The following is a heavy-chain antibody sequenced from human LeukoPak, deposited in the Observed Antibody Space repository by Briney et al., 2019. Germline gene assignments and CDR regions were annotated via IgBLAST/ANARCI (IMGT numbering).Heavy chain of an antibody. Sequence: LETLSLTCTVSGGSISSYYWSWIRQPAGKGLEWIGRIYTSGSTNYNPSLKSRVTMSVDTSKNQFSLKLSSVTAADTAVYYCARDGHLGYCSSTSCSNWFDPWGQGTLVTVSS. CDR1: GGSISSYY. D-gene: IGHD2-2*01. J-gene: IGHJ5*02. CDR3: ARDGHLGYCSSTSCSNWFDP. CDR2: IYTSGST. V-gene: IGHV4-4*07.